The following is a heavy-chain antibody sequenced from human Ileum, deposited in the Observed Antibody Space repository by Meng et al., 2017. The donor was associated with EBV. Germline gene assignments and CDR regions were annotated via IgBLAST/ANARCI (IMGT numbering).Heavy chain of an antibody. Sequence: QGPGPGLVKPSETLSLTCTVSGGSISSYYWSWIRQPPGKGLEWIGYIYYSGSTNYNPSLKSRVTISVDTSKNQFSLNLSSVTAADTAVYYCARGGWSLDYWGQGTLVTVSS. CDR2: IYYSGST. CDR3: ARGGWSLDY. J-gene: IGHJ4*02. CDR1: GGSISSYY. V-gene: IGHV4-59*08. D-gene: IGHD2-15*01.